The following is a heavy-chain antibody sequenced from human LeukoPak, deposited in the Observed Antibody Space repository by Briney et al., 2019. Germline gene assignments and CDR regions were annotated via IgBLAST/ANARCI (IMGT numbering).Heavy chain of an antibody. J-gene: IGHJ5*02. CDR1: GGSISSYY. CDR3: AREWSYSSSWYELGWFDP. V-gene: IGHV4-4*07. D-gene: IGHD6-13*01. CDR2: IYTSGST. Sequence: SETLSLTCTVSGGSISSYYWSWVRQPAGKGLEWIGRIYTSGSTNYNPSLKSRVTTSVDTSKNQFSLKLSSVTAADTAVYYCAREWSYSSSWYELGWFDPWGQGTLVTVSS.